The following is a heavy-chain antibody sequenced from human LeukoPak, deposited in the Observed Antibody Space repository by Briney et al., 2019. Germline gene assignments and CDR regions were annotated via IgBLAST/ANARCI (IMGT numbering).Heavy chain of an antibody. D-gene: IGHD6-13*01. CDR3: XRMXRIAAAGKGFDY. J-gene: IGHJ4*02. Sequence: PSETLSLTCTVSGGSISSSSYYWGWIRQPPGKGLEWIGSIYYSGSTYYNPSLKSRVTISVNTSKNQFSLKLSSVTAEDRAVYXXXRMXRIAAAGKGFDYWGQGTLVTVXS. CDR1: GGSISSSSYY. CDR2: IYYSGST. V-gene: IGHV4-39*01.